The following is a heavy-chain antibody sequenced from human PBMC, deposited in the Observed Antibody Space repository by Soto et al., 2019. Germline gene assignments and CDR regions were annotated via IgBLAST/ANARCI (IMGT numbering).Heavy chain of an antibody. Sequence: QVQLQESGPGLVKPSQTLSLTCTVSGGSISSGGTGSYWTWIRQLPGKGLEWIGYIYYTGNTYYIASLKCLPTISIDTSENQFSLKLTSVTAADTAVYFCASGHDAYKVRYWGQGTLVTVSS. CDR3: ASGHDAYKVRY. CDR1: GGSISSGGTGSY. J-gene: IGHJ4*02. D-gene: IGHD1-1*01. CDR2: IYYTGNT. V-gene: IGHV4-31*01.